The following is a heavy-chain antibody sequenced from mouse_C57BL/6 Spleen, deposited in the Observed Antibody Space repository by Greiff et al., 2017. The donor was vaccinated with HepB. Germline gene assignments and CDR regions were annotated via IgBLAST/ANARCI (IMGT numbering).Heavy chain of an antibody. D-gene: IGHD6-1*01. CDR1: GYTFTDYY. J-gene: IGHJ2*01. CDR3: ARYSLLFDY. V-gene: IGHV1-26*01. CDR2: INPNNGGT. Sequence: EVQLQQSGPELVKPGASVKISCKASGYTFTDYYMNWVKQSHGKSLEWIGDINPNNGGTSYNQKFKGKATLTVDKSSSTAYMELRSLTSEDSAVYYCARYSLLFDYWGQGTTLTVSS.